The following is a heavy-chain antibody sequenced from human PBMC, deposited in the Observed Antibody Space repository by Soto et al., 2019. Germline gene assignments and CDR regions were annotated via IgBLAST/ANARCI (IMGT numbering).Heavy chain of an antibody. CDR1: GFTFSNYA. V-gene: IGHV3-23*01. CDR3: AKPRARSDDFAI. J-gene: IGHJ3*02. CDR2: ISGSGGST. Sequence: PGGALRLSCAASGFTFSNYAMSWVRQAPGRGLEWVSAISGSGGSTYYADSVKGRFTISRDNSKNTLYLQMNSLRAEDTAVYYCAKPRARSDDFAIPAQGTMVTVSS.